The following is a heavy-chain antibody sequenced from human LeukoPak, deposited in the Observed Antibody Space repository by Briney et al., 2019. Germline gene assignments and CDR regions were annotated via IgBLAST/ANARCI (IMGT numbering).Heavy chain of an antibody. CDR3: STGSGHAFDI. J-gene: IGHJ3*02. V-gene: IGHV3-74*01. CDR1: GFTFSSNW. Sequence: GGSLRPSCAASGFTFSSNWMHWVGQVPGKGLVWVSRINSDGSSTGYADSVKGRFTISRDNAKNTLYVQMNSQRAEDTAVYYCSTGSGHAFDIWGRGTMVTVSS. CDR2: INSDGSST. D-gene: IGHD3-10*01.